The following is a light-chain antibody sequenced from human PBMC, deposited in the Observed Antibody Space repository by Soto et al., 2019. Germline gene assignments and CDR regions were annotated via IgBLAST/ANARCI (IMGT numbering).Light chain of an antibody. J-gene: IGLJ1*01. V-gene: IGLV2-14*01. CDR1: RSDVGGYNY. CDR2: EVS. Sequence: QSALTQPASVSGSPGQSITISCTGTRSDVGGYNYVSWYQQFPGKAPKLIIYEVSNRPSGVSIRFSGSKSGNTASLTVSGLQAADEADYFCKSYAGSNTYVFGSGTKLTVL. CDR3: KSYAGSNTYV.